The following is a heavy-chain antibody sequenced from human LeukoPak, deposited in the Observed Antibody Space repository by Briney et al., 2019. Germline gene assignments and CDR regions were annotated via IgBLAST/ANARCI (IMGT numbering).Heavy chain of an antibody. CDR2: MNLNSSNT. V-gene: IGHV1-8*01. Sequence: GASVKVSCKAAGYTSTSYNINWVRQATGQGLEWMGWMNLNSSNTGFAQKFQGRGTMTRNTSISTAYMELSSLRSEETAVYYCARGAPMPYCSSTSCYAANYYYYMDVWGKGTTVTVSS. CDR3: ARGAPMPYCSSTSCYAANYYYYMDV. J-gene: IGHJ6*03. CDR1: GYTSTSYN. D-gene: IGHD2-2*01.